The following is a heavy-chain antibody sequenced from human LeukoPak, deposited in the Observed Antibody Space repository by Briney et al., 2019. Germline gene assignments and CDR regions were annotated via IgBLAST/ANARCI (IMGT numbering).Heavy chain of an antibody. D-gene: IGHD3-9*01. CDR2: VEQDGDKK. Sequence: GGSLRLSCAASGFTFSSYAMTWGRQAPGEGLEWVAKVEQDGDKKYYVDSVEGRFTISRDNAKNSLYLEMNSLRAEDTAVYFCAKGSLTAYYTFDFWGQGTLVTVSS. J-gene: IGHJ5*01. CDR3: AKGSLTAYYTFDF. V-gene: IGHV3-7*03. CDR1: GFTFSSYA.